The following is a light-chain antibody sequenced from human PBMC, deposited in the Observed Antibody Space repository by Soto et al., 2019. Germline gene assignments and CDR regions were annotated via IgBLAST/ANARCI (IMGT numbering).Light chain of an antibody. V-gene: IGLV2-14*03. CDR1: SSDVGGYNY. Sequence: QSVLTQPASVSGSPGQSITISCTGTSSDVGGYNYVSWYQHHPGKAPKLIIYDVSNRPSGVSNRFSGSKSGNTASLTISGLQPEDEADNYCSSYTTSNTRQIVFGTGTKLTDL. CDR2: DVS. CDR3: SSYTTSNTRQIV. J-gene: IGLJ1*01.